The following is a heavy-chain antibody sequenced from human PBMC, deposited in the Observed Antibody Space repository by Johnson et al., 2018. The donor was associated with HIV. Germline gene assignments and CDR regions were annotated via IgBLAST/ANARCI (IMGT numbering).Heavy chain of an antibody. CDR3: ARGGDYYDSSGYNAFDI. D-gene: IGHD3-22*01. CDR1: GFTFDDYG. J-gene: IGHJ3*02. CDR2: ITWNGGST. V-gene: IGHV3-20*04. Sequence: VQLVESGGGVARPGGSLRLSCAASGFTFDDYGMSWVRQAPGKGLEWVSGITWNGGSTGYAASVKGRFTISRDNARNSLYLQMNSLRAEDTALYYCARGGDYYDSSGYNAFDIWGQGTMVTVSS.